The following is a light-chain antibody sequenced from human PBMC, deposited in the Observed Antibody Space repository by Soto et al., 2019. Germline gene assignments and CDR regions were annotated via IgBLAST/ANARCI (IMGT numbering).Light chain of an antibody. CDR2: SND. CDR1: GSNIGSNT. CDR3: QSYDSSLSGWV. Sequence: QAVLTQPPSASGTPGQRVTISCSGSGSNIGSNTVNWYQHLPGTAPKVLINSNDQRPSGVPDRFSASKSGTSASLAISGLQSDDEADYYCQSYDSSLSGWVFGGGTKLTVL. J-gene: IGLJ3*02. V-gene: IGLV1-44*01.